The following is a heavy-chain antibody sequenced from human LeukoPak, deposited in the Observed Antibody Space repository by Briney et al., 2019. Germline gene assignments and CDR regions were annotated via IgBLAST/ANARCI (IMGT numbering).Heavy chain of an antibody. D-gene: IGHD4-17*01. J-gene: IGHJ4*02. CDR3: ARDKSYGDSTDY. CDR1: GFTFSNYW. CDR2: IKQDGSEK. V-gene: IGHV3-7*01. Sequence: PGGSLRLSCAASGFTFSNYWMSWVRPAPGKGLEWVANIKQDGSEKYYVDSVKGRFTISRDNAKKSLYLQMNSLRAEDTAVYYCARDKSYGDSTDYWGQGTLVTVSS.